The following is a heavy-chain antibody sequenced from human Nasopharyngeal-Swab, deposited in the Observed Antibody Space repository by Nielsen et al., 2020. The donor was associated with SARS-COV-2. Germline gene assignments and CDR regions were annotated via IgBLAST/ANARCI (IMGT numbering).Heavy chain of an antibody. CDR2: ISGSSTTI. D-gene: IGHD3-9*01. J-gene: IGHJ4*02. Sequence: GGSLRLSCVASGFSFSSHSMTWVRQAPGKGLEWISYISGSSTTIYYADPVKGRFTISRDNAKNSLFLQMTGLRDDDTVVYYCARVDWSARNFDYWGQGTLVTISS. CDR1: GFSFSSHS. CDR3: ARVDWSARNFDY. V-gene: IGHV3-48*02.